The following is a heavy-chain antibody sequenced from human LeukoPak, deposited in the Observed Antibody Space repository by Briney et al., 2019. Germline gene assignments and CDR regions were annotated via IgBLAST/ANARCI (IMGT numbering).Heavy chain of an antibody. J-gene: IGHJ4*02. CDR2: ISYDGSNK. CDR3: AKERRGITVTSFDY. CDR1: GFTFSSNG. D-gene: IGHD4-17*01. V-gene: IGHV3-30*18. Sequence: GGSLRLSCAASGFTFSSNGMHWVRQAPGKGLEWVAVISYDGSNKYYADSVKGRFTISRDNSKNTLYLQMNSLRAEDTAVYYCAKERRGITVTSFDYWGQGTLVTVSS.